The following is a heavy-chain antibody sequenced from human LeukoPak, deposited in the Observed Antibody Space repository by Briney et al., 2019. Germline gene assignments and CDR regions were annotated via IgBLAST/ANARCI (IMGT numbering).Heavy chain of an antibody. V-gene: IGHV3-9*01. CDR3: ARGTQEWERFDSDAFDI. CDR2: ISWNSGSI. CDR1: GFTVSSNY. D-gene: IGHD1-26*01. Sequence: PGGSLRLSCAASGFTVSSNYMSWVRQAPGKGLEWVSGISWNSGSIGYADSVKGRFTISRDNAKNSLYLQMNSLRAEDTALYYCARGTQEWERFDSDAFDIWGQGTMVTVSS. J-gene: IGHJ3*02.